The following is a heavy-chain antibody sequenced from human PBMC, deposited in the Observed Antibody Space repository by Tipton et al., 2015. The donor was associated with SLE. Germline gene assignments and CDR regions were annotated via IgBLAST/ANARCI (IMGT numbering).Heavy chain of an antibody. CDR1: GFTFSTYW. Sequence: SLRLSCTASGFTFSTYWMHWVRQAPGKGLVWVSRIDSDGTGTSYAASVKARFTISRDNAKNTLYLQMSGLRAEDTGVYYCTRGPQSGAFDYWGQGTLVTVSS. CDR2: IDSDGTGT. D-gene: IGHD3-10*01. J-gene: IGHJ4*02. V-gene: IGHV3-74*01. CDR3: TRGPQSGAFDY.